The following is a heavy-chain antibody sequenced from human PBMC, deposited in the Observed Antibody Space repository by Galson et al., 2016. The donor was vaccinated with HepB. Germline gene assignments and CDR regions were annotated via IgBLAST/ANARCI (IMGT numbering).Heavy chain of an antibody. CDR3: ARGVEVPVAGDWVDS. CDR1: GDSVSNNSAG. Sequence: CAISGDSVSNNSAGWSWIRLSPSRGLEWLGRTFYRSRWYDDYAVSVKSRITITSDTSRNQVSLQLNSVTPDDTAVYFCARGVEVPVAGDWVDSWGQGTLVTVSP. CDR2: TFYRSRWYD. V-gene: IGHV6-1*01. D-gene: IGHD2-2*01. J-gene: IGHJ5*01.